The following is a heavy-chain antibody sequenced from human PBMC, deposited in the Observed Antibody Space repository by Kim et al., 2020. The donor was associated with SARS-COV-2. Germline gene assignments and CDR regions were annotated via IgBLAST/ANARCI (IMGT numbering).Heavy chain of an antibody. J-gene: IGHJ6*02. V-gene: IGHV3-23*01. CDR2: GGGGST. CDR3: ARQGLDV. Sequence: GGGGSTYYAYSVKGRCTISRDNSKTMVDLQMNGLRAEDTAVYYCARQGLDVWGQGTSVTVSS.